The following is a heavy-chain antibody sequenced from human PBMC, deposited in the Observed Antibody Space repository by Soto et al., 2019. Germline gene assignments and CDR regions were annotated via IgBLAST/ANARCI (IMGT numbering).Heavy chain of an antibody. Sequence: GGSLRLSCAASGFTFNIYAMIWVRQAPGKGLEWVSGISGSGISTHYADSVKGRFTVSRDNSKNTLYLQMNSLRAEDTAVYNCAKEPVGPDWYFDLWGRGTLVTVSS. CDR1: GFTFNIYA. J-gene: IGHJ2*01. CDR2: ISGSGIST. V-gene: IGHV3-23*01. CDR3: AKEPVGPDWYFDL.